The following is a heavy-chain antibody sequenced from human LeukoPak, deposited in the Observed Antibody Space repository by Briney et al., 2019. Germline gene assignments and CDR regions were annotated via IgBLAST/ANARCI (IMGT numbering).Heavy chain of an antibody. V-gene: IGHV3-53*01. CDR1: GFTVSSNY. CDR2: IYSGGST. Sequence: GGSLRLSCAASGFTVSSNYMSWVRQAPGKGLEWVSVIYSGGSTYYADSVKGRFTISRDNSKNTLYLQMNSLRAEDTAVYYCARVTGTGGYYYYGMDVWGQGTTVTVSS. D-gene: IGHD1-1*01. CDR3: ARVTGTGGYYYYGMDV. J-gene: IGHJ6*02.